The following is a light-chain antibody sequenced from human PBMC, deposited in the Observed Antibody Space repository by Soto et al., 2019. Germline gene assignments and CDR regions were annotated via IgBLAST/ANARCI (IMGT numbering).Light chain of an antibody. Sequence: EIALTQSPGTLSVSPGERATLSCRASQSVSSNLAWYQQKPGQAPRLLLYGASSRATGIPDRFSGSGFGTDFTLTISRLEPEDFAVYYCQHYDISLFAFGPGTKVDIK. CDR1: QSVSSN. CDR2: GAS. CDR3: QHYDISLFA. J-gene: IGKJ3*01. V-gene: IGKV3-20*01.